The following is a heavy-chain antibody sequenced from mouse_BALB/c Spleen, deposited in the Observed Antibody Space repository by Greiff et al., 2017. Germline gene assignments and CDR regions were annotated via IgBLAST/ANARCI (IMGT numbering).Heavy chain of an antibody. J-gene: IGHJ4*01. CDR2: INPSTGYT. Sequence: QVQLKESGAEMAKPGASVEMSFKASGYTFTSSWMHWVKQRPGQGLEWVGYINPSTGYTEYNQKFKDKATLTADKSSSTAYMQLSSLTSEDSAVYYCASAYYAAMDYWGQGTSVTVSS. CDR3: ASAYYAAMDY. V-gene: IGHV1-7*01. D-gene: IGHD2-10*01. CDR1: GYTFTSSW.